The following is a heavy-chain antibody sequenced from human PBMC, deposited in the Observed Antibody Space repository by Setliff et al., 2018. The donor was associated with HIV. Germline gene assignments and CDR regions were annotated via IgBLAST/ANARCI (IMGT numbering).Heavy chain of an antibody. Sequence: SETLSLTCTVSGYSISSGYYWGWIRLPPGKGLEWIGGIHYTGSNFYNPSLTDRLTLSVDTSDNQFSLKLTSVTAADTAVYYCARGGNSRAAWFDSWGQGTLVTVSS. D-gene: IGHD5-12*01. V-gene: IGHV4-38-2*02. J-gene: IGHJ5*01. CDR2: IHYTGSN. CDR3: ARGGNSRAAWFDS. CDR1: GYSISSGYY.